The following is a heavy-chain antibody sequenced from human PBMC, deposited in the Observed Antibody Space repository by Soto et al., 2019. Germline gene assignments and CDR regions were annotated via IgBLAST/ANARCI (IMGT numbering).Heavy chain of an antibody. CDR2: SRDKAQGYST. CDR1: GFTLSDHY. D-gene: IGHD3-3*01. J-gene: IGHJ6*02. V-gene: IGHV3-72*01. CDR3: ARSWSDSTSGRVDV. Sequence: EVQLVESGGGLVQPGGSLRLSCAGSGFTLSDHYIDWVRQAPGKGLEWVGRSRDKAQGYSTAYAASVKGRFTTSRDESKNSVYLQMNSLRPEDTALYYCARSWSDSTSGRVDVWGQGTTVTVSS.